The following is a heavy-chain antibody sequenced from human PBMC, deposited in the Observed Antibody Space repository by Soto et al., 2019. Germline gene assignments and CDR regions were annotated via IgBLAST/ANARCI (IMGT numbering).Heavy chain of an antibody. Sequence: LRLSCTASVFIFGDYAITWVRQAPGKGLEWIGVIRSKDYGGAIEYGASVNGRFSISRDDSSSIAYLQMNSLKTEDTAIYYCTVSKDSGCYGFWIDWGPGTLITVSS. CDR3: TVSKDSGCYGFWID. V-gene: IGHV3-49*04. CDR1: VFIFGDYA. J-gene: IGHJ1*01. CDR2: IRSKDYGGAI. D-gene: IGHD3-3*01.